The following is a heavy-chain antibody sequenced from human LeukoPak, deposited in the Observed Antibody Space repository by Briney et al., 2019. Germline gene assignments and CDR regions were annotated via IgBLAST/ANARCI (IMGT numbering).Heavy chain of an antibody. J-gene: IGHJ5*02. V-gene: IGHV4-4*02. Sequence: SGTLSLTCAVSGGSISSSNWWSWVRQPPGKGLEWIGEIYHSGSTNYNPSLKSRVTISVDKSKNQFSLELSSVTAADTAVYYCASSGAAVAALWGGDRVGWFDPWGQGTLVTVSS. CDR2: IYHSGST. D-gene: IGHD6-19*01. CDR1: GGSISSSNW. CDR3: ASSGAAVAALWGGDRVGWFDP.